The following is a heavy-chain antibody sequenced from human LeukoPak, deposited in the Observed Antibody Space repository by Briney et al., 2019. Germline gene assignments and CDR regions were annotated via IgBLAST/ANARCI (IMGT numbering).Heavy chain of an antibody. J-gene: IGHJ5*02. V-gene: IGHV1-18*01. D-gene: IGHD2-15*01. Sequence: ASVKVSCKASGYTFTSYGISWVRQAPGQGLEWMGWISAYNGNTNYAQKLQGRVTMTTDTSTSTAYMELSRLRSDDTAVCYCARVGCTGGSCYGWFDPWGQGTLVTVSS. CDR2: ISAYNGNT. CDR3: ARVGCTGGSCYGWFDP. CDR1: GYTFTSYG.